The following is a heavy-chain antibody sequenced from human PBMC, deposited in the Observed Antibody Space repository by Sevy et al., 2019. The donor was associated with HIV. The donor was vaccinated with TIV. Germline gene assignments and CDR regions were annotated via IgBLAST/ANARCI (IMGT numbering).Heavy chain of an antibody. CDR2: IYHSGRT. V-gene: IGHV4-38-2*02. J-gene: IGHJ4*02. Sequence: SETLSLTCTVSGYSMSSGYYWGWIRQPPGKGLEWIGSIYHSGRTYYNPSLKSRVTISVDTSKNQFSLKLSSVTAADTAVYYCARDYSFMITFGGSYFDYWGQGTLVTVSS. CDR1: GYSMSSGYY. D-gene: IGHD3-16*01. CDR3: ARDYSFMITFGGSYFDY.